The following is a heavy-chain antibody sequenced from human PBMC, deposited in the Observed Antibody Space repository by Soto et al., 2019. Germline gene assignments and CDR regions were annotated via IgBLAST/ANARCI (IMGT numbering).Heavy chain of an antibody. Sequence: QVQLVQSGAEVKKPGASVKVSCKASGYTFTRYDIHWVRQATGQGLEWMGWMNPNSGNTGYAQKFQGRVTMTRNTSISTAYMELSSLRYEDTAVYYCAREGEYRGSAEFDPWGQGTLVTVSS. CDR3: AREGEYRGSAEFDP. CDR1: GYTFTRYD. CDR2: MNPNSGNT. J-gene: IGHJ5*02. V-gene: IGHV1-8*01. D-gene: IGHD1-26*01.